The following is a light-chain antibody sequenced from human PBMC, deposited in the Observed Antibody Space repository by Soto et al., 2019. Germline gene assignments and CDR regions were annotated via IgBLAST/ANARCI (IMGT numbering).Light chain of an antibody. V-gene: IGKV3-20*01. Sequence: EILLTQSPGTRSLSPGERATLSCRASQSVSSSHLAWYQHKPGQAPRLLIYAASSRHTASPDGFRGSGSGTAFTLTISRLEPEEFVVFYCQQYGTPEIIFGQGTRLE. CDR1: QSVSSSH. J-gene: IGKJ5*01. CDR2: AAS. CDR3: QQYGTPEII.